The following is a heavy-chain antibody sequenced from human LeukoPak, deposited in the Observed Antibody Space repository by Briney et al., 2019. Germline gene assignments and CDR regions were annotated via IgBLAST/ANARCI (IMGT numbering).Heavy chain of an antibody. V-gene: IGHV4-59*08. Sequence: PSETLSLTCTVSGGSISSYYWSWIRQPPGKGLEWIGYIYYSGSTNYNPSLKSRVTISVDTSKNQFSLKLSSVTAADTAVYYCARHSGSGWYEDFQHWGQGTLVTVSS. D-gene: IGHD6-19*01. CDR2: IYYSGST. J-gene: IGHJ1*01. CDR3: ARHSGSGWYEDFQH. CDR1: GGSISSYY.